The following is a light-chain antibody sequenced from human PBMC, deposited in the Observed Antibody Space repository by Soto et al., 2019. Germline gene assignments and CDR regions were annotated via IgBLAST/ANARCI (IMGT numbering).Light chain of an antibody. Sequence: DIQMTQSPSSLSASVGDRVTITCRASQSISSYLNWYQQKPGKAPKLLIYAASRLQSGVPSMFSGSGSGTNFTLTNRSLQTEDFATYYYQQSYSTPLTCGGGTDVEIK. CDR1: QSISSY. CDR3: QQSYSTPLT. CDR2: AAS. J-gene: IGKJ4*01. V-gene: IGKV1-39*01.